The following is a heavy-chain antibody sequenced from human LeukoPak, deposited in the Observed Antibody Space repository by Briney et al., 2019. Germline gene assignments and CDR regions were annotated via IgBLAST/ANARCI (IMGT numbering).Heavy chain of an antibody. CDR1: GGSISSYY. V-gene: IGHV4-4*09. CDR2: IYTSGST. D-gene: IGHD2-15*01. Sequence: SETLSLTCTVSGGSISSYYWSWIRQPPGKGLEWIGYIYTSGSTNYNPSLKSRVTISVDTSKNQFSLKLSSVTAADTAVYYCARQGGFNWFDPWGQGTLVTVSS. J-gene: IGHJ5*02. CDR3: ARQGGFNWFDP.